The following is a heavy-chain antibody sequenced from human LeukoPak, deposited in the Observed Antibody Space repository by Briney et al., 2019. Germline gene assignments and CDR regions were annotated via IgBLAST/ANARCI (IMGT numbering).Heavy chain of an antibody. CDR3: ARRLRFLEWLLLGGGGYYYGMDV. V-gene: IGHV3-30*04. CDR1: GFTFSSYA. Sequence: GGSLRLSCAASGFTFSSYAMHWVRQAPGKGLEWVAVISYDGSNKYYADSVKGRFTISRDNSKNTLYPQMNSLRAEDTAVYYCARRLRFLEWLLLGGGGYYYGMDVWGQGTTVTVSS. CDR2: ISYDGSNK. D-gene: IGHD3-3*01. J-gene: IGHJ6*02.